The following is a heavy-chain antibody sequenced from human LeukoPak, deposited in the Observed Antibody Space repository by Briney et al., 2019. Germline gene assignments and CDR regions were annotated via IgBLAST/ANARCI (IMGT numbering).Heavy chain of an antibody. CDR3: ARGRDSRGYQFKGFDY. D-gene: IGHD3-22*01. J-gene: IGHJ4*02. Sequence: SETLSLTCTVTSGSISGHYWSWIRQPAGKEMQWIGRIYTSGATNYNPSLKSRVTMSIDTSKKEFTLKLTSVTAADTAVYYCARGRDSRGYQFKGFDYWGQGTLVTVSS. CDR2: IYTSGAT. V-gene: IGHV4-4*07. CDR1: SGSISGHY.